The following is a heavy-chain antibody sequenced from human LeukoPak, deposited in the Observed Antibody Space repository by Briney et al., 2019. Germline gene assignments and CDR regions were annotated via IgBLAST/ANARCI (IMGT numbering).Heavy chain of an antibody. V-gene: IGHV1-18*01. J-gene: IGHJ5*02. Sequence: ASVKVSCKASGYTFTSYGISWVRQAPGQGLEWMGWISAYNGNTNYAQKLQGRVTMTTDTSTSTAYMELRSLRSDDTAVYYCARGGYCSSTSCYTDWFDPWGQGTLVTVSS. CDR1: GYTFTSYG. D-gene: IGHD2-2*02. CDR3: ARGGYCSSTSCYTDWFDP. CDR2: ISAYNGNT.